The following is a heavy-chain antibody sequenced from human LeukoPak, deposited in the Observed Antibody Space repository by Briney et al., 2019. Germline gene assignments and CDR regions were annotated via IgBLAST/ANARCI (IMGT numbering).Heavy chain of an antibody. V-gene: IGHV3-74*01. D-gene: IGHD1-1*01. CDR2: INVDGTIT. CDR1: GFTFTTYW. J-gene: IGHJ4*02. Sequence: GGSLSLSSAASGFTFTTYWMHSVRQAPGKGLVWVSRINVDGTITNYADSVEGRFTISRDNAKNTLYLQMNSLRAEDTAVYYCATGKTATLPGYWGQGTLVTVSS. CDR3: ATGKTATLPGY.